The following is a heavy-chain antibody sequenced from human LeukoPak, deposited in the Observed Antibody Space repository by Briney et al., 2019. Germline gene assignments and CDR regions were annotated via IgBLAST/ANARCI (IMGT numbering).Heavy chain of an antibody. Sequence: GGSLRLSCVASGFNFSNYYMSWIRQAPGKGLEWISYITPNAVNKYYVDSVRGRFTISRDNAKNSLFLQMNSLRGEDTAVYYCAGSGSPDDYWGQGTLATVSS. CDR1: GFNFSNYY. V-gene: IGHV3-11*01. CDR3: AGSGSPDDY. D-gene: IGHD3-10*01. CDR2: ITPNAVNK. J-gene: IGHJ4*02.